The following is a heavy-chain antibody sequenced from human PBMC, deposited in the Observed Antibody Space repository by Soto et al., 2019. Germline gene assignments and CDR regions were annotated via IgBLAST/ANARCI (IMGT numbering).Heavy chain of an antibody. CDR3: ARGRYVDWLGNY. CDR1: GGTVSGYA. J-gene: IGHJ4*02. V-gene: IGHV1-69*13. CDR2: IIPIFGTA. Sequence: SVKVSWKASGGTVSGYAISLVRQAPGQGLEWMGWIIPIFGTASYAHKFQGRVTITWDESTSTAYMELSSLRSEDTAVYYCARGRYVDWLGNYWGQGTLGTVPS. D-gene: IGHD3-9*01.